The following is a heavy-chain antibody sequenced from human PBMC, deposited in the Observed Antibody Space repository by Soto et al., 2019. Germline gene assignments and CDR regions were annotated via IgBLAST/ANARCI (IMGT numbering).Heavy chain of an antibody. CDR1: GDSRSSGDYF. CDR2: TYHSGGT. Sequence: SETLSGTCIASGDSRSSGDYFWSWIRQPPGKGLEWIGYTYHSGGTNYNPSLKSRLSMSIDTSKNQFSMHLISVTAADTAVYYCARTRLGGYFRYWRQG. CDR3: ARTRLGGYFRY. J-gene: IGHJ4*02. D-gene: IGHD7-27*01. V-gene: IGHV4-30-4*01.